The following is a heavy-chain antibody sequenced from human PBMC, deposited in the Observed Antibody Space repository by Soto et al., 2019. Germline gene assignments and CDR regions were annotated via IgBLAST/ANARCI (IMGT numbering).Heavy chain of an antibody. CDR3: ARARCSGGSCYLFDY. J-gene: IGHJ4*02. CDR2: IYSGGST. CDR1: GFTVSSNY. Sequence: EVQLVESGGGLVQPGGSLRLSCAASGFTVSSNYMSWVRQAPGKGLEWVSVIYSGGSTYYADSVKARFTISRDNSKNTLYLQMNSLRAEDTAVYYCARARCSGGSCYLFDYCGQGTLVTVS. D-gene: IGHD2-15*01. V-gene: IGHV3-66*01.